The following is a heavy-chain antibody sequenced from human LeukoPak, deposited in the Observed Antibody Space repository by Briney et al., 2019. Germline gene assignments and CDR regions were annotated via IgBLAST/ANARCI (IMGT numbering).Heavy chain of an antibody. J-gene: IGHJ4*02. CDR1: GFTLSSYG. CDR2: IRYDGSNQ. Sequence: GGSLRLSCAASGFTLSSYGMHWVRQAPGKGLEWVAFIRYDGSNQYYADSVKGRFTISRDNSKNTMYLQMNSLRPEDTAVYYCAPRNRGYWGQGTLVTVSS. D-gene: IGHD1-14*01. V-gene: IGHV3-30*02. CDR3: APRNRGY.